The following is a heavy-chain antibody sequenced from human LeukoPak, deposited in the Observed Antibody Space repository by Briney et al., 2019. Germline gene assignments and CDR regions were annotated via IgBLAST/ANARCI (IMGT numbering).Heavy chain of an antibody. D-gene: IGHD1-26*01. CDR2: IYYSGST. Sequence: SETLSLTCTVSGGPINNYYWTWIRQPPGKGLEWIGYIYYSGSTSYNPSLKSRVTISVDTSKNQFSLKLNSVTAADTAVYYCARSSSFSGTYSAFYFDYWGQGTLVTVSS. CDR1: GGPINNYY. V-gene: IGHV4-59*01. J-gene: IGHJ4*02. CDR3: ARSSSFSGTYSAFYFDY.